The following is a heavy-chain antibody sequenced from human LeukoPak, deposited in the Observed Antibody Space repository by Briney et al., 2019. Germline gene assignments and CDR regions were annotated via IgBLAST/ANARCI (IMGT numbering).Heavy chain of an antibody. Sequence: ASVKVSCKASGYTFTSYAMHWVRQAPGQRLEWMGWINAGNGNTKYSQKFQGRVTITRDTSASTAYMELSSLRSEDTAVYYCARGRTDYYESSGSFPALGYWGQGTLVTVSS. CDR3: ARGRTDYYESSGSFPALGY. V-gene: IGHV1-3*01. CDR1: GYTFTSYA. D-gene: IGHD3-22*01. J-gene: IGHJ4*02. CDR2: INAGNGNT.